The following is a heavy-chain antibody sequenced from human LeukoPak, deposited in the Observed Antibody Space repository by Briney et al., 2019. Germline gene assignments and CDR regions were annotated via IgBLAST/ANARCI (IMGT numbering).Heavy chain of an antibody. V-gene: IGHV5-51*01. D-gene: IGHD5-24*01. Sequence: GESLKISCKGSGYSFTSYWLGWVRQMPGKGLDWMGMIYPGDSDTRYSPSFQGQVTFSADNSIGTAYLQWSSLKASDTAMYYCATSRIMATISPFDYWGLGNLVTVSP. CDR3: ATSRIMATISPFDY. J-gene: IGHJ4*02. CDR2: IYPGDSDT. CDR1: GYSFTSYW.